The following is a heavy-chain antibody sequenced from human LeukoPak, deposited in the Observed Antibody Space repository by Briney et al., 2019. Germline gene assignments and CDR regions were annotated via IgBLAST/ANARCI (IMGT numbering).Heavy chain of an antibody. V-gene: IGHV3-66*01. CDR3: ARDYEDAFDI. J-gene: IGHJ3*02. CDR2: IYSGGST. CDR1: GFTISSNY. D-gene: IGHD3-16*01. Sequence: GGSLRLSCAASGFTISSNYMSWVRQAPGKGLEWVSVIYSGGSTYYADSVKGRFTISRDNSKNTLYLQMNSLRAEDTAVYYCARDYEDAFDIWGQGTMVTVSS.